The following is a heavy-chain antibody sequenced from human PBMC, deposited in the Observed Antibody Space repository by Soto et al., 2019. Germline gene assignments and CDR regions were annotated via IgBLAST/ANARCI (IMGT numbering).Heavy chain of an antibody. V-gene: IGHV3-48*01. CDR2: ISSSSSTI. D-gene: IGHD3-9*01. CDR3: ARGNYDILTGYYWFDP. J-gene: IGHJ5*02. Sequence: GGSLRLSCAASGFTFSSYSMNWVRQAPGKGLEWVSYISSSSSTIYYADSVKGRFTISRDNAKNSLYLQMNSLRAEDTAVYYCARGNYDILTGYYWFDPWGQGTLVTVSS. CDR1: GFTFSSYS.